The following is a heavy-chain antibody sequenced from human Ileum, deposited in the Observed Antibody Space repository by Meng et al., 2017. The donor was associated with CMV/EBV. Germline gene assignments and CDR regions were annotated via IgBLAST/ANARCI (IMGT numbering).Heavy chain of an antibody. Sequence: FTLSSDTMHWVRQAPGKGLECVAVISDDGSNEYYADSVKGRLTISRDISKNTLYLQMNSLRAEDTAVYYCARVRYCASTICYRPFDYWGQGTLVTVSS. CDR3: ARVRYCASTICYRPFDY. V-gene: IGHV3-30*04. J-gene: IGHJ4*02. CDR1: FTLSSDT. CDR2: ISDDGSNE. D-gene: IGHD2-2*01.